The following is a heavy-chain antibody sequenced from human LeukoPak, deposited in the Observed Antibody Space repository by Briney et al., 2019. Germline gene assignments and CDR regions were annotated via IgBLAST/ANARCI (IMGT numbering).Heavy chain of an antibody. D-gene: IGHD2-15*01. V-gene: IGHV1-2*02. CDR3: ARAACSGGSCYGNYYYYGMDV. Sequence: ASVKVSCKASGYTFTGYYMHWVRQAPGQGLEWMGWINPNSGGTNYAQKFQGRVTMTRDTSISTAYMELSRLRSDDTAVYYCARAACSGGSCYGNYYYYGMDVWGQGTTVTVSS. J-gene: IGHJ6*02. CDR2: INPNSGGT. CDR1: GYTFTGYY.